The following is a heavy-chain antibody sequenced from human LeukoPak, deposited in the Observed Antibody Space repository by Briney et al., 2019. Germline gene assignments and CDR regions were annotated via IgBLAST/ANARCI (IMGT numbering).Heavy chain of an antibody. V-gene: IGHV4-38-2*01. CDR1: GYSISSGYN. CDR2: IYHSGST. Sequence: SETLSLTCAVSGYSISSGYNWGWIRPPPGKGLEWIGSIYHSGSTYYNPSLKSRVTISVDTSKNQFSLKLSSVTAADTAVYYCARRYGDYRVNYFDYWGQGTLVTVSS. J-gene: IGHJ4*02. CDR3: ARRYGDYRVNYFDY. D-gene: IGHD4-17*01.